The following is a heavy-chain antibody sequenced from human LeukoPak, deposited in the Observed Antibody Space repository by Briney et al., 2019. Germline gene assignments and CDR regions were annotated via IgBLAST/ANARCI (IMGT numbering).Heavy chain of an antibody. CDR3: ASLAARAGIVATIDY. CDR1: GGSFSGYY. Sequence: PSETLSLTCAVYGGSFSGYYWSWIRQPPGKGLEWIGEINHSGSTNYNPSLKSRVTISVDTSKNQFSLKLNSVTAADTAVYYCASLAARAGIVATIDYWGQGTLVTVSS. CDR2: INHSGST. J-gene: IGHJ4*02. V-gene: IGHV4-34*01. D-gene: IGHD5-12*01.